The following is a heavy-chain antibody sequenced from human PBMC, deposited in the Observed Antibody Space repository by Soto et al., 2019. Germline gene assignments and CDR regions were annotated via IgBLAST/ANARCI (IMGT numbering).Heavy chain of an antibody. V-gene: IGHV4-59*01. CDR2: IYYSGRT. D-gene: IGHD3-16*01. CDR3: ARMRGLGEISPYLDY. J-gene: IGHJ4*02. CDR1: GGSISDYQ. Sequence: QVQLQASGPGLVKPSETLSLTCSISGGSISDYQWNWIRQPPGKGLEWIGYIYYSGRTNYNPSRKTRLTISLDTSTGQLSLRLRSVTAADTAVYYCARMRGLGEISPYLDYWGQGAMVTVSS.